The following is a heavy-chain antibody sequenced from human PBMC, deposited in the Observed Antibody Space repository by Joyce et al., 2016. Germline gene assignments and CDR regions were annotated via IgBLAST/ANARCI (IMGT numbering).Heavy chain of an antibody. CDR1: GDIFTTYW. CDR2: IYPGDSDT. J-gene: IGHJ3*02. D-gene: IGHD3-16*01. V-gene: IGHV5-51*01. CDR3: ARRTLGGPVDAFDI. Sequence: EVLLVQSGAEVKKPGESLQVSCKGSGDIFTTYWNGWVRQMPGKGLEWMSIIYPGDSDTSYSPSFRGQFTISAYKSINTAYLKGSSLKASDTDIYYGARRTLGGPVDAFDIWGQGTMVTASS.